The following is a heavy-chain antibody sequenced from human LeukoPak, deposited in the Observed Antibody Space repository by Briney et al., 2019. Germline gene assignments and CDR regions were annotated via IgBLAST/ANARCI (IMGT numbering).Heavy chain of an antibody. V-gene: IGHV4-34*01. CDR3: ARAPDGGNHFNWFDP. D-gene: IGHD4-23*01. Sequence: PSETLSLTCAVYGGSFSGYYWSWIRQPPGKGLEWIGEINHSGSTNYNTSLKSRVIITVDTTKNQSFLKLSSVTAADTAVYYCARAPDGGNHFNWFDPWGQGTLVTVSS. CDR2: INHSGST. J-gene: IGHJ5*02. CDR1: GGSFSGYY.